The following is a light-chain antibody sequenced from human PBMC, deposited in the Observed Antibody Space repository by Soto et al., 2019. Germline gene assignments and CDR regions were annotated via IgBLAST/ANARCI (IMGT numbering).Light chain of an antibody. CDR3: SSYTTSSTRV. CDR2: EVT. CDR1: GSDIGAYNY. V-gene: IGLV2-14*01. Sequence: QSVLTQPASVSGSPVQSITISFTGTGSDIGAYNYVSWYQQHPGEAPKLLIYEVTYRPSGVSDRFSGSKSAYTASLTISGLQPEDEADYYCSSYTTSSTRVFGTGTKVTV. J-gene: IGLJ1*01.